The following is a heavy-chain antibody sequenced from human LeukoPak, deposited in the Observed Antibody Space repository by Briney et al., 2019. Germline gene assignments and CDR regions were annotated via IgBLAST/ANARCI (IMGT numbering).Heavy chain of an antibody. Sequence: AQTLSLTCTVSGGSISSGGYYWSWIRQHPGKGLEWIGYIYYSGSTYYNPSLKNRVTISVDTSKNQFSLKLSSVTAADTAVYYCARATPEGPGIAAAGTFDYWGQGTLVTVSS. CDR1: GGSISSGGYY. CDR2: IYYSGST. CDR3: ARATPEGPGIAAAGTFDY. V-gene: IGHV4-31*03. J-gene: IGHJ4*02. D-gene: IGHD6-13*01.